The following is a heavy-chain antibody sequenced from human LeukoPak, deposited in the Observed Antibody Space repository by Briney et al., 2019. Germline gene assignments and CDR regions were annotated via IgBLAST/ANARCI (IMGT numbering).Heavy chain of an antibody. CDR2: ISAYNGNT. CDR1: GYTFTSYG. D-gene: IGHD3-22*01. Sequence: ASVTVSCKASGYTFTSYGISWVRQAPGQGLEGMGWISAYNGNTNYAQKLQGRVTITTDTSTSTAYMELRSLRSDDPAVYYCARVHSSGSYCHDYWGQGTLVTVSS. CDR3: ARVHSSGSYCHDY. J-gene: IGHJ4*02. V-gene: IGHV1-18*01.